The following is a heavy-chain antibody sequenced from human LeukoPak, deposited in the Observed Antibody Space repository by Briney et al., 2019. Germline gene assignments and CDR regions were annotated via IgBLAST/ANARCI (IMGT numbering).Heavy chain of an antibody. CDR3: ARDWVSAGRYFDY. D-gene: IGHD1-26*01. Sequence: PGGSLRLSCAASGFTFSSYAMSWVRQAPGKGLEWVSAISGSGGSTYYADSVKGRFTISRDNSKNTLYLQMNSLRAEDTAVYYCARDWVSAGRYFDYWGQGTLVTVSS. CDR2: ISGSGGST. V-gene: IGHV3-23*01. CDR1: GFTFSSYA. J-gene: IGHJ4*02.